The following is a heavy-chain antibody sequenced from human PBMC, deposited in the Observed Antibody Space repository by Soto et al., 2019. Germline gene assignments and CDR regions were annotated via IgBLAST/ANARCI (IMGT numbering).Heavy chain of an antibody. V-gene: IGHV1-58*01. CDR3: AADSAGATAIDY. CDR1: GFTFTSSA. Sequence: SVKVSCKASGFTFTSSAVQWVRQARGQRLEWIGWIVVGSGNTNYAQKFQERVTITRDMSTSTAYMELSSLRSEDTAVYYCAADSAGATAIDYWGQGTLVTVSS. D-gene: IGHD1-26*01. J-gene: IGHJ4*02. CDR2: IVVGSGNT.